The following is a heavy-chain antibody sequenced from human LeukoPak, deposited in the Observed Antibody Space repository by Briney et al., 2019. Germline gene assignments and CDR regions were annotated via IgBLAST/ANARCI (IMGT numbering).Heavy chain of an antibody. CDR3: ARAPAHYYDSSDHYYVGESYFDY. V-gene: IGHV3-11*04. Sequence: GGSLRLSCAASGLRFSDYYVSWIRQAPGKGLQWVSYISSGGDIMHYADSVKGRFTSSRDNAKNSGYLEMNSLAAEDTAVYYCARAPAHYYDSSDHYYVGESYFDYWGQGTLVTVSS. J-gene: IGHJ4*02. D-gene: IGHD3-22*01. CDR2: ISSGGDIM. CDR1: GLRFSDYY.